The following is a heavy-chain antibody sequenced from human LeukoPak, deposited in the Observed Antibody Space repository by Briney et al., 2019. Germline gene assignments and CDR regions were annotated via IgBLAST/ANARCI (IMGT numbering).Heavy chain of an antibody. D-gene: IGHD5-18*01. CDR3: ARDLAGFGGYSYGMVDY. CDR1: GDSASSNSAT. J-gene: IGHJ4*02. Sequence: SQTLSLTCAISGDSASSNSATWNWIRQSPSRGLEWLGRTYYRSKWYNDYALSVKSRITINPDTSKNQFSLQLNSVTPEDTAVYYCARDLAGFGGYSYGMVDYWGQGTLVTVSP. V-gene: IGHV6-1*01. CDR2: TYYRSKWYN.